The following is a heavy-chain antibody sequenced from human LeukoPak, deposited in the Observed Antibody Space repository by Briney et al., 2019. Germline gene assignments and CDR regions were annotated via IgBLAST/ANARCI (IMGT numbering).Heavy chain of an antibody. D-gene: IGHD3-16*01. J-gene: IGHJ3*02. V-gene: IGHV4-30-4*08. CDR3: ARGTFGWRAFDI. CDR1: GGSISSGDYY. Sequence: SETLSLTCTVSGGSISSGDYYWSWIRQPPGKGLEWIGYIYYSGSTYYNPSLKSRVTISVDTSKNQFSLKLSSVTAADTAVYYCARGTFGWRAFDIWGQGKMVTVSS. CDR2: IYYSGST.